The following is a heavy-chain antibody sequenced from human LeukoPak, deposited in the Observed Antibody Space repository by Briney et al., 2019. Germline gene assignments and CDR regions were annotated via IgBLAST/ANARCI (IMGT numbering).Heavy chain of an antibody. CDR3: AKDPRTNLDY. Sequence: PGGSLRLSCAASGFTFSSYWMSWVRQAPGKGLEWVANIKRDGSEKYYVDSVKGRFTVSRDNSKSTLYLQMNSLRAEDTAVYYCAKDPRTNLDYWGQGTLVTVSS. CDR2: IKRDGSEK. V-gene: IGHV3-7*05. J-gene: IGHJ4*02. D-gene: IGHD1-7*01. CDR1: GFTFSSYW.